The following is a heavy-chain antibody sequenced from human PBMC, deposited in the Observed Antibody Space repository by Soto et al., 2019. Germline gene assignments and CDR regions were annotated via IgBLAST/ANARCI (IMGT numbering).Heavy chain of an antibody. D-gene: IGHD3-22*01. CDR3: ARDRPMKGFDP. Sequence: SETLSLTCTVSGGSISSGDYYWSWIRQPPGKGLEWIGYIYYSGSTNYNPSLKSRVTISVDTSKNQFSLKLSSVTAADTAVYYCARDRPMKGFDPWGQGTLVTVSS. J-gene: IGHJ5*02. CDR2: IYYSGST. V-gene: IGHV4-61*08. CDR1: GGSISSGDYY.